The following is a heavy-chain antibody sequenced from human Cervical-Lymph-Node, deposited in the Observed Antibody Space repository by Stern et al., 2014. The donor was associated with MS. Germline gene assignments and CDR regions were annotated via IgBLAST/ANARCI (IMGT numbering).Heavy chain of an antibody. CDR3: AHIPAYSGTYPPAY. Sequence: QVTLKESGPTLVKPTQTLTLTCTFSGFSLRTNGVGVGWIRQPPGKALEWLALIYWDDDKRYNPSLKSRLTITKDTSQKQVVLTMTYMDPVDTASYYCAHIPAYSGTYPPAYWGQGTLVTVSS. CDR2: IYWDDDK. J-gene: IGHJ4*02. CDR1: GFSLRTNGVG. V-gene: IGHV2-5*02. D-gene: IGHD1-26*01.